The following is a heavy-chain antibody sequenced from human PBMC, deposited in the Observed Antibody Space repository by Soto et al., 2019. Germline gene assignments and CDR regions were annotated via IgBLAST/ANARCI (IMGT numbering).Heavy chain of an antibody. CDR3: ATQSGGSYYPQDY. Sequence: QLQLQESGPGLLKPSETLSLTCTVSGGSISSSTYHWGWIRQPPGKGLEWIGSIYYSGSTYHNPSLKSRLTISVDTSKNQFSLELRSVTAADTAVYYCATQSGGSYYPQDYWGQGTLVTVSS. CDR1: GGSISSSTYH. D-gene: IGHD3-10*01. CDR2: IYYSGST. J-gene: IGHJ4*02. V-gene: IGHV4-39*01.